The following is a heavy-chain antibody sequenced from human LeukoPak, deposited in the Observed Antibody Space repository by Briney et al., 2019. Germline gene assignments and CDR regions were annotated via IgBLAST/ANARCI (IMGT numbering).Heavy chain of an antibody. D-gene: IGHD3-3*01. V-gene: IGHV4-39*01. Sequence: SETLSLTCTVSGGSISSSSYYWGWIRQPPGKGLEWIGSIYYSGSTYYNPSLKSRVTISVDTSKNQFSLKLSSVTAADTAVYYCARVTVLRFLDPKGWFDPWGQGTLVTVSS. CDR3: ARVTVLRFLDPKGWFDP. CDR2: IYYSGST. J-gene: IGHJ5*02. CDR1: GGSISSSSYY.